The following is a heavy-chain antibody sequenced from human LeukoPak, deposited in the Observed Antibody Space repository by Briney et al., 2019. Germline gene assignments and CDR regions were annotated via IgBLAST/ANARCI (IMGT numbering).Heavy chain of an antibody. J-gene: IGHJ4*02. Sequence: GGSLRLSCAASGFTFSSYSMNWVRQAPGKGLEWVSYISSSSSTIYYADSVKGRFTISRDNAKNSLYLQMNGLRAEDTAVYYCAREETWELLNYWGQGTLVTVSS. CDR1: GFTFSSYS. V-gene: IGHV3-48*01. CDR2: ISSSSSTI. D-gene: IGHD1-26*01. CDR3: AREETWELLNY.